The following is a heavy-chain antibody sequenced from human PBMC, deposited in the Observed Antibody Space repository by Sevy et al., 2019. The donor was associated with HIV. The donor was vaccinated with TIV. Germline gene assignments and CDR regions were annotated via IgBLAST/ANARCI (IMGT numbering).Heavy chain of an antibody. Sequence: GSLRLSCTSSGFTFGDYAMSWFRQAPGKGLEWVAFIRRNSHEPYGGTTEYAASVKGRFTISRDDSKDNAYLQMYSQKTEDTAVYYCTSARATADTPEYYFDYWGQGILVTVSS. D-gene: IGHD5-12*01. CDR3: TSARATADTPEYYFDY. CDR2: IRRNSHEPYGGTT. J-gene: IGHJ4*02. CDR1: GFTFGDYA. V-gene: IGHV3-49*03.